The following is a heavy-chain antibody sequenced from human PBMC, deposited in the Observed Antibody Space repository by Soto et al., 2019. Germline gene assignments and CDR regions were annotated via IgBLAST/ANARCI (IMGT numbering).Heavy chain of an antibody. CDR3: ARVASSSWYFLNY. Sequence: PSETPSPPRTVSGGSLSRGGYYLGWIRQHPGKGLEWIGYIYYSGSTYYNPSLKSRVTISVDTSKNQFSLKLSSVTAADTAVYYCARVASSSWYFLNYWGQGTLVTVSS. CDR2: IYYSGST. CDR1: GGSLSRGGYY. J-gene: IGHJ4*02. D-gene: IGHD6-13*01. V-gene: IGHV4-31*03.